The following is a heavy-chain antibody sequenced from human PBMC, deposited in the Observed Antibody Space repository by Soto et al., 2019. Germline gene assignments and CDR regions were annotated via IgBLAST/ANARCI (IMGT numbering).Heavy chain of an antibody. Sequence: QVQLVQSGAEVKKPGASVKVSCKASGYAFTSFGITWVRQAPGQGLEWMGWIGTYHGNTNYAQKLQGRVTMTRDTSTTTAHMELRSLTSDDTAVYYCARDRRVGASTDAYDIWGQGTMVTVSS. D-gene: IGHD1-26*01. V-gene: IGHV1-18*01. J-gene: IGHJ3*02. CDR1: GYAFTSFG. CDR3: ARDRRVGASTDAYDI. CDR2: IGTYHGNT.